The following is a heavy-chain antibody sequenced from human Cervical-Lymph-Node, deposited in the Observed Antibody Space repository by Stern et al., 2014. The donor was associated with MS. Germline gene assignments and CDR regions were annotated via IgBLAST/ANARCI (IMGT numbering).Heavy chain of an antibody. D-gene: IGHD1-14*01. J-gene: IGHJ4*02. CDR2: IYPGDSET. V-gene: IGHV5-51*01. CDR1: GYKFSIYW. CDR3: ARQTTAWASDV. Sequence: QLVQSGAELIRPGESLKISCKGAGYKFSIYWIAWVRQMPGKGLEWMGIIYPGDSETRYSPSFQCQVTMSADKSTSTAYLQWSSLNASDTAMYFCARQTTAWASDVWGQGTLVTVSS.